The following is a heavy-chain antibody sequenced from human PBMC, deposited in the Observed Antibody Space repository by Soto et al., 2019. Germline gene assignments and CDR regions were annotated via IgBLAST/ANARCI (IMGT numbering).Heavy chain of an antibody. CDR2: FDPEDGET. Sequence: ASVKVSCKVSGYTLTELSMHWVRQAPGKGLEWMGGFDPEDGETIYAQKFQGRVTMTEDTSTDTAYMELSSLRSEDTAVYYCATDPEYSSSAGAFDIWGQGTMVTVSS. D-gene: IGHD6-6*01. J-gene: IGHJ3*02. CDR3: ATDPEYSSSAGAFDI. V-gene: IGHV1-24*01. CDR1: GYTLTELS.